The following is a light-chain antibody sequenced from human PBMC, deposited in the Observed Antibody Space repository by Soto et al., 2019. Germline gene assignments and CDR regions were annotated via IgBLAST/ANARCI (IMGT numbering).Light chain of an antibody. Sequence: EILMTQSPATLSVSPGERATLSCRASQSVSSYLAWYQQRPGQAPRLLIYDASNRATGIPAKFSGSGSGTDFTLTISRLEPEDFAVYYCQQYGTSLWTFGQGTKVDI. CDR2: DAS. CDR3: QQYGTSLWT. CDR1: QSVSSY. J-gene: IGKJ1*01. V-gene: IGKV3-20*01.